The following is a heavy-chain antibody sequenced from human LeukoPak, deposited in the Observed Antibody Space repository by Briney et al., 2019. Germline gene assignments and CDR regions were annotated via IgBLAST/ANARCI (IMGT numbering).Heavy chain of an antibody. V-gene: IGHV1-2*02. Sequence: ASVKVSRKASGYTFTGYYMHWVRQAPGQGLDWMGWINPNSGGTNYAQKFKGRVTMTRDTSISTAYMELSRLRSDDTAVYYCARGPRSSGWNDYWGQGTLVTVSS. J-gene: IGHJ4*02. CDR2: INPNSGGT. D-gene: IGHD6-19*01. CDR3: ARGPRSSGWNDY. CDR1: GYTFTGYY.